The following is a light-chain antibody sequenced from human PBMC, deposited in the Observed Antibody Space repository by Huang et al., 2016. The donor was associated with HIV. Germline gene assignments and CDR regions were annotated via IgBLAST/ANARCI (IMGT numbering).Light chain of an antibody. CDR2: DAS. CDR3: QQRNDWPPYT. J-gene: IGKJ2*01. CDR1: QSVTNF. Sequence: EVVLTQSPATLSLSPGERATLSCRASQSVTNFLALYQQKPGQPPRLLIYDASTRATGIPPRFSGSGSGTDFTLTISSLEPEDFAVYYCQQRNDWPPYTFGQGTRLEIK. V-gene: IGKV3-11*01.